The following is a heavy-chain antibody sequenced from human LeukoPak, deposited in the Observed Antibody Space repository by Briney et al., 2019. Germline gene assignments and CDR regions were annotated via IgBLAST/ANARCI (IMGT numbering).Heavy chain of an antibody. J-gene: IGHJ6*03. Sequence: GGSLRLSCAASGFTFSSYAMSWVRQAPGKGLEWVSAISGSGGSTYYADSVKGRFTISRDNSENTLYLQMNSLRAEDTAVYYCAKAEYYDFWSGYYNYMDVWGKGTTVTVSS. D-gene: IGHD3-3*01. V-gene: IGHV3-23*01. CDR3: AKAEYYDFWSGYYNYMDV. CDR1: GFTFSSYA. CDR2: ISGSGGST.